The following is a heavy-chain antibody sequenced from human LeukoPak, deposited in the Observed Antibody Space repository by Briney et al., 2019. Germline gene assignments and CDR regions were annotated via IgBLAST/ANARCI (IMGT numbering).Heavy chain of an antibody. J-gene: IGHJ4*02. D-gene: IGHD3-9*01. CDR3: AREMRYFDWLGPDY. Sequence: ASVKVSCKASGYTFTSYGISWVRQAPGQGLEWMGWISAYNGNTNYAQKLQGRVTMTTDTSTSTAYMELRSLRSDDTAVYYCAREMRYFDWLGPDYWGQGTLVTVSS. CDR2: ISAYNGNT. CDR1: GYTFTSYG. V-gene: IGHV1-18*01.